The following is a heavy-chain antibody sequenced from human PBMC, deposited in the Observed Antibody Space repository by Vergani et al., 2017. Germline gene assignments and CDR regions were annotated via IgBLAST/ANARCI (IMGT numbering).Heavy chain of an antibody. CDR1: GFTFSSYA. CDR3: VRVKGSNWNDHLYDI. CDR2: ISGSGGST. J-gene: IGHJ3*02. D-gene: IGHD1-1*01. Sequence: VQLVESGGGVVQPGRSLRLSCAASGFTFSSYAMSWVRQAPGKGLEWVSSISGSGGSTHSADSVKGRFTISRDNSKNTLYLRVNSLRAEDTAVYYCVRVKGSNWNDHLYDIWGQGTLVTVSS. V-gene: IGHV3-23*04.